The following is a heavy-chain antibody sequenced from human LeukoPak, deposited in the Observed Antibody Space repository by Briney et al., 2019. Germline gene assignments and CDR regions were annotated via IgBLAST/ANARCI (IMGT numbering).Heavy chain of an antibody. Sequence: ASVKVSCKASGYTFTSYYMHWVRQAPGQGLEWMGIINPSGGNTNYAQKFQGRVTMTRDTSTSTVYTELSSLRSEDTAVYYCAREMDGGDQDYWGQGTLVTVSS. CDR3: AREMDGGDQDY. V-gene: IGHV1-46*03. J-gene: IGHJ4*02. CDR2: INPSGGNT. CDR1: GYTFTSYY. D-gene: IGHD2-21*02.